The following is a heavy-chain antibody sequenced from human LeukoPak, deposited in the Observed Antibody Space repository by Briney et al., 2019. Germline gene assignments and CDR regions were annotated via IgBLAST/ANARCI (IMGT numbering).Heavy chain of an antibody. CDR1: GDSVSSNSVA. D-gene: IGHD2-15*01. CDR3: ARDHCSGGSCHWRFDY. J-gene: IGHJ4*02. V-gene: IGHV6-1*01. CDR2: TYYRYKWYN. Sequence: SQTLSLTCAISGDSVSSNSVAWNWIRQSPSRGLEWLGRTYYRYKWYNDYAVSVKGRITINPDTSKNQFSLQLNSVTPEDTAVYYCARDHCSGGSCHWRFDYWGQGTLVTVSS.